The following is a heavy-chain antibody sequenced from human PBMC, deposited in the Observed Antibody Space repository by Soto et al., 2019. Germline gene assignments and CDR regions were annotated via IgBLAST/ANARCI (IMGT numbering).Heavy chain of an antibody. CDR3: ARDPSVTAIGRADH. CDR1: GFTLDDYA. D-gene: IGHD5-18*01. V-gene: IGHV3-9*01. J-gene: IGHJ4*02. Sequence: EVQLVESGGGLVQPGRSRRLSCVVSGFTLDDYAMHWVRQAQGGGLGWASGINWNSAVIGYADSVKGRFTISRDNAKNALYLQMTSLRSEDTALYYCARDPSVTAIGRADHWGQGTLVTVSS. CDR2: INWNSAVI.